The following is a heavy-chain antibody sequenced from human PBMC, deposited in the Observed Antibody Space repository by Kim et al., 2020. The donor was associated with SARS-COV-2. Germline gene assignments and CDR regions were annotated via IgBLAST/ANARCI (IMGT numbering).Heavy chain of an antibody. CDR2: IYSGGST. J-gene: IGHJ6*02. Sequence: GGSLRLSCAASGFTVSSNYMSWVRQAPGKGLEWVSVIYSGGSTYYADSVKGRFTISRDNSKNTLYLQMNSLRAEDTAVYYCARDSVATIYPYYYYYGMDVWGQGTTVTVSS. D-gene: IGHD5-12*01. CDR1: GFTVSSNY. V-gene: IGHV3-53*01. CDR3: ARDSVATIYPYYYYYGMDV.